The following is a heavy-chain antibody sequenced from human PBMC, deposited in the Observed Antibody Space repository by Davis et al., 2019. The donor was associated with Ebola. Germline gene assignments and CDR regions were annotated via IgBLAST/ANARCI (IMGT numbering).Heavy chain of an antibody. J-gene: IGHJ5*02. D-gene: IGHD2-2*01. CDR2: IYYSGST. CDR1: GGSISSSSYY. Sequence: SETLSLTCPVSGGSISSSSYYWGWIRQPPGKGLEWIGSIYYSGSTYYNPSLKSRVTISVDTSKNQFSLKLSSVTAADTAVYYCARVKYQLLLVTWPWGQGTLVTVSS. V-gene: IGHV4-39*01. CDR3: ARVKYQLLLVTWP.